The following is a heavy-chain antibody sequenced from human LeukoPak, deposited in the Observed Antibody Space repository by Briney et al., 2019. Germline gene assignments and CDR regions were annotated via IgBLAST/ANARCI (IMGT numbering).Heavy chain of an antibody. CDR1: GGSISSGSYY. J-gene: IGHJ6*02. V-gene: IGHV4-61*02. D-gene: IGHD4-17*01. CDR2: IYSSGST. Sequence: SQTLSLTGTVSGGSISSGSYYWSWIRQPAGKGLEWIGRIYSSGSTDYNPSLKSRVTISVDTSKNQFSLKLNSVTAADTAVYYCARDDYGDSGYYYFGMDVWGQGTTVTVSS. CDR3: ARDDYGDSGYYYFGMDV.